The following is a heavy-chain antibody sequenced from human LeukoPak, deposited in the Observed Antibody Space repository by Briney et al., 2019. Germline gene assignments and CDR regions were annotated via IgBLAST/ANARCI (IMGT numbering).Heavy chain of an antibody. CDR3: ARDMIAAAGRFPEYFQH. D-gene: IGHD6-13*01. CDR2: ISWNSGSI. CDR1: GFTFDDYA. J-gene: IGHJ1*01. Sequence: GGSLRLSCAASGFTFDDYAMHWVRQAPGKGLEWVSGISWNSGSIGYADSVKGRFTISRDNAKNSLYLQMNSLRAEDTAVYYCARDMIAAAGRFPEYFQHWGQGTLVTVSS. V-gene: IGHV3-9*01.